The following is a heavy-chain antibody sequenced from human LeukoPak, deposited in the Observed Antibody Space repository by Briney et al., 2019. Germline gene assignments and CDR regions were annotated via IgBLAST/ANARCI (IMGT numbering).Heavy chain of an antibody. CDR3: ARTQFGADY. CDR2: IGTSSSPI. Sequence: GGSLRLSCAAYGFTFSNYIMNWVRQAPGKGLEWISYIGTSSSPIYYADSVKGRFTISRDNAKNSLYLQMNSLRDMDTAVYYCARTQFGADYWGQGILVTVSS. CDR1: GFTFSNYI. J-gene: IGHJ4*02. V-gene: IGHV3-48*02. D-gene: IGHD3-10*01.